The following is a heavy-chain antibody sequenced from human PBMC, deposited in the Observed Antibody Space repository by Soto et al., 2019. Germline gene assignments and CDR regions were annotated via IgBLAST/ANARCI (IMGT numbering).Heavy chain of an antibody. J-gene: IGHJ4*02. Sequence: SETLSLTCTVSGGSISSSSYYWGWIRPPQGKGLEWIGYVYYSGSTNYNPSLKSRITISVDTFKNQFSLKLSSVTAADTAVYYCARHNQRDNWNYDYWGQGTLVTVSS. V-gene: IGHV4-39*01. CDR1: GGSISSSSYY. D-gene: IGHD1-7*01. CDR3: ARHNQRDNWNYDY. CDR2: VYYSGST.